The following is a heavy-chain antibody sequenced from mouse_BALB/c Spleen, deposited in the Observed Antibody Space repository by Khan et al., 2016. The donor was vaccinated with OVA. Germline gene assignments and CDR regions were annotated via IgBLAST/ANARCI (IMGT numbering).Heavy chain of an antibody. J-gene: IGHJ3*01. CDR1: GFTFSSFG. D-gene: IGHD4-1*01. CDR3: SRGNWAWFAY. CDR2: ISSDSYTT. Sequence: EVELVESGGGLVQPGGSRKLSCAASGFTFSSFGMHWVRQAPEKGLEWVAYISSDSYTTYYADTVKGRFTISRDNSRKTLFLQMTSLRSEDSAVYYCSRGNWAWFAYWGQGTLVTVSA. V-gene: IGHV5-17*02.